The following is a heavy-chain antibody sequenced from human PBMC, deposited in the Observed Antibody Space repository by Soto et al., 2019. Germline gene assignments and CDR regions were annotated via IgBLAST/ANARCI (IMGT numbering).Heavy chain of an antibody. D-gene: IGHD1-26*01. CDR3: ARAPRSGDCFDF. Sequence: QVQLQESGPGLVKPSETLSLTCTVSGGSIFSYYWAWIRQPPGNRLEWIGNIYSGGSTFYNPSLMSRLTISLDTSKNQFSLRLTSVTAADAAVYYCARAPRSGDCFDFWGQGTLVTVSS. CDR1: GGSIFSYY. V-gene: IGHV4-59*01. J-gene: IGHJ4*02. CDR2: IYSGGST.